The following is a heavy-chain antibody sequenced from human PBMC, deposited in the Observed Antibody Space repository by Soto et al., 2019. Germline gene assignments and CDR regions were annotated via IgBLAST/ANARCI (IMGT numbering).Heavy chain of an antibody. CDR3: ARDHLLGSRAFDI. J-gene: IGHJ3*02. CDR2: ISDSGTYT. V-gene: IGHV3-11*06. CDR1: GFTFTDYY. D-gene: IGHD1-26*01. Sequence: PGGSLRLSCAASGFTFTDYYMSWIRQAPGKGLEWLSYISDSGTYTSYADSVEGRFTVSRDNAENSLYLQMNNLSAEDTAVYYCARDHLLGSRAFDIWGQGTMVTVSS.